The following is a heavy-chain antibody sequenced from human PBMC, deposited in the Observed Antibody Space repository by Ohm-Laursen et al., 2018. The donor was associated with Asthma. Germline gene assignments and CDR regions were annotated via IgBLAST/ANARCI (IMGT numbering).Heavy chain of an antibody. D-gene: IGHD4-17*01. CDR2: ISYDGSNK. CDR1: GFTFSSYA. CDR3: ASTDYGDYVY. Sequence: LSLTCAASGFTFSSYAMHWVRQAPGKGLEWVAVISYDGSNKYYADSVKGRFTISRDNSKNTLYLQMNSLRAEDTAVYYCASTDYGDYVYWGQGTLVTVSS. V-gene: IGHV3-30-3*01. J-gene: IGHJ4*02.